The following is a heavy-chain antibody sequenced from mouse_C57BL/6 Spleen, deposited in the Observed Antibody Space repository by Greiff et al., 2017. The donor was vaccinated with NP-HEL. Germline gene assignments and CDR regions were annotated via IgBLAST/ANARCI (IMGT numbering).Heavy chain of an antibody. J-gene: IGHJ2*01. Sequence: EVQVVESGGDLVKPGGSLKLSCAASGFTFSSYGMSWVRQTPDKRLEWVATISSGGSYTYYPDSVKGRFTISRNNAKNTLYLQMSSLKSEDTAMYYCARPDSSGLDDWGQGTTLTVSS. CDR1: GFTFSSYG. V-gene: IGHV5-6*01. CDR3: ARPDSSGLDD. D-gene: IGHD3-2*02. CDR2: ISSGGSYT.